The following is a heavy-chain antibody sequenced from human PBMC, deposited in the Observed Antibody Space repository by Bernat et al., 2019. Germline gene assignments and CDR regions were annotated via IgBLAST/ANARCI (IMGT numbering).Heavy chain of an antibody. V-gene: IGHV2-5*02. D-gene: IGHD3-10*01. CDR3: ALVFGGAVFDY. CDR1: GFSLSTSGVG. CDR2: IYWDDDK. Sequence: QITLKESGPTLVKPTQTLTLTCTFSGFSLSTSGVGVGWIRQPPGKALEWLALIYWDDDKRYSPSLKSRLTITKDTSKNQVVLAMTNMDPVDTATYYCALVFGGAVFDYWGQGTLVTVSS. J-gene: IGHJ4*02.